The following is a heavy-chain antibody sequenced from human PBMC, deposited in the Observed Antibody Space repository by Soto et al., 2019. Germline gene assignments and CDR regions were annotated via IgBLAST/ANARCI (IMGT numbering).Heavy chain of an antibody. D-gene: IGHD6-19*01. CDR2: ISSRSSLI. V-gene: IGHV3-21*06. J-gene: IGHJ5*02. CDR3: ARERGEYDSGWYIDR. Sequence: PGGSLRLSCAASGFTVSSNYMSWVRQAPGKGLEWVAYISSRSSLILYADSVRGRFVISRDNALNSLYLQMNSPRDEDTAIYYCARERGEYDSGWYIDRWGQGTSVTVSS. CDR1: GFTVSSNY.